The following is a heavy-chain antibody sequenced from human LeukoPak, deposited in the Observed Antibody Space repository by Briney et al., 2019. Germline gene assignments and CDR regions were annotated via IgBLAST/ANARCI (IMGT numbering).Heavy chain of an antibody. CDR2: INAGNGNT. V-gene: IGHV1-3*01. CDR3: ARAPYCSSTSCYLPYYYYYGMDV. CDR1: GYTFTSYA. D-gene: IGHD2-2*01. J-gene: IGHJ6*02. Sequence: GASVKVSCKASGYTFTSYAMHWVRQAPGQRLEWMGWINAGNGNTKYSQKFQGGVTITRDTSASTAYMELSSLRSEDTAVYYCARAPYCSSTSCYLPYYYYYGMDVWGQGTTVTVSS.